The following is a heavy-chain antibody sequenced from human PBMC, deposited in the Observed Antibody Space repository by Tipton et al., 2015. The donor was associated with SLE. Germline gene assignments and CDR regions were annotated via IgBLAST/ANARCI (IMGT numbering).Heavy chain of an antibody. J-gene: IGHJ5*02. CDR1: GGSISSFH. CDR2: IQTSGST. V-gene: IGHV4-4*08. D-gene: IGHD3-10*01. CDR3: ARDRGVVQGVILGNWFDP. Sequence: LRLSCTVSGGSISSFHWTWIRQPPGKGLEWIGYIQTSGSTNYNPSLKSRVTISVDTSTSTAYMELRSLRSDDTAVYYCARDRGVVQGVILGNWFDPWGQGTLVTVSS.